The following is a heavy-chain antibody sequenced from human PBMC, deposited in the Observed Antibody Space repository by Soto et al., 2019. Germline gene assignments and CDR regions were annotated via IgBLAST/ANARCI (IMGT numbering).Heavy chain of an antibody. CDR1: GVSISSYY. Sequence: SETLSLTCTVSGVSISSYYWSWIRQPPGRGLEWIGYIYYSGSTNYNPSLKSRVTISVDTSKNQFSLKLSSVTAADTAVYYCARGHIAVAATGWFDPWGQGTLVTVS. CDR3: ARGHIAVAATGWFDP. V-gene: IGHV4-59*01. D-gene: IGHD6-19*01. J-gene: IGHJ5*02. CDR2: IYYSGST.